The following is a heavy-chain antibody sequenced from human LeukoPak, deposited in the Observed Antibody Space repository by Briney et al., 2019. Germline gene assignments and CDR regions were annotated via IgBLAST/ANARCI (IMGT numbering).Heavy chain of an antibody. J-gene: IGHJ4*02. Sequence: SVKVSCKASGGTFSIYAISWVRQAPGQGLEWMGRIIPIFGTANYAQKFQGRVTITADKSTSTAYMELSSLRSEDTAVYYCARDPLAYYGSGSPKGGDYWGQGTLVTVSS. CDR3: ARDPLAYYGSGSPKGGDY. CDR2: IIPIFGTA. CDR1: GGTFSIYA. V-gene: IGHV1-69*06. D-gene: IGHD3-10*01.